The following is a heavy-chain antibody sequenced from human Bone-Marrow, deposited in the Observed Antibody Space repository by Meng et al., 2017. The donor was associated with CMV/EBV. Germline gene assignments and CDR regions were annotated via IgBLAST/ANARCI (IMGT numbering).Heavy chain of an antibody. CDR3: ARHREPYSGSQWLYYAMDV. J-gene: IGHJ6*01. CDR2: IIPIFGTA. CDR1: GGTFSSYA. Sequence: SVKVSCKASGGTFSSYAISWVRQAPGQGLEWMGGIIPIFGTANYAQKFQGRVTITTDESTSTAYMELSSLRSEDTAVYYCARHREPYSGSQWLYYAMDVWGQGTTLTVS. V-gene: IGHV1-69*05. D-gene: IGHD3-22*01.